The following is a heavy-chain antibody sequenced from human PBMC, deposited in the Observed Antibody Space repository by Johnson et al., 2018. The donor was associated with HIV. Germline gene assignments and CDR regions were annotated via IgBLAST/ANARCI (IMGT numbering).Heavy chain of an antibody. J-gene: IGHJ3*02. Sequence: QVQLVESGGGVVQPGRSLRLSCAASGFTFSSYGIHWVRQAPGTGLEWVAVLWYDGSNKYYADSVKGRFPFSSDNSKNSLYLQMHSRRAGDTAVYYWARVGAFGDGISLGAFDIWGQGTMVTVSS. CDR3: ARVGAFGDGISLGAFDI. V-gene: IGHV3-33*01. CDR2: LWYDGSNK. D-gene: IGHD3-10*01. CDR1: GFTFSSYG.